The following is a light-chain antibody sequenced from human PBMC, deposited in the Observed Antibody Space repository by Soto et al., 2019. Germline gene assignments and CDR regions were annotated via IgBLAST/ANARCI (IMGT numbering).Light chain of an antibody. CDR3: SSYTSSSTYV. CDR2: DVG. J-gene: IGLJ1*01. Sequence: QSALTQPASVSGSPGQSITISCTGTSSDVGGYNYVSWYQQHPGKAPKLMIYDVGNRPSGVSNRFSVSKSGNTASLTISGLQAEDEADYYCSSYTSSSTYVFGTGTKVTVL. V-gene: IGLV2-14*01. CDR1: SSDVGGYNY.